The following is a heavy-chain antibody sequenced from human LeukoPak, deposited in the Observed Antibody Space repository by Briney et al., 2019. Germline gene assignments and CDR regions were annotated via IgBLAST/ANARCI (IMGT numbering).Heavy chain of an antibody. CDR1: GGSISSYY. V-gene: IGHV4-59*01. J-gene: IGHJ4*02. CDR3: ARHTPLAAVDY. Sequence: SEALSLTCTVSGGSISSYYWSWIRQPPGKGLEWIGYIYYSGSTNYNPSLKSRVTISVDTSKNQFSLKLSSVTAADTAVYYCARHTPLAAVDYWGQGTLVTVSS. D-gene: IGHD6-13*01. CDR2: IYYSGST.